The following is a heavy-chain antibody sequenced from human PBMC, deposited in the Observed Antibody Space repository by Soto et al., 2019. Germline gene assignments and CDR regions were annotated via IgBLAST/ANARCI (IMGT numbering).Heavy chain of an antibody. V-gene: IGHV3-23*01. CDR1: GFSFSNYA. Sequence: GGSLRLSCAASGFSFSNYAMSWVRLVPGKGLEWVSVISGSGGSTDYADSVKGRFTISRDNSKNTLYLQMNSLRAEDTAVYYCARVASYYDYIWGSDSRAFDIWGQGTMVTVSS. D-gene: IGHD3-16*01. CDR3: ARVASYYDYIWGSDSRAFDI. CDR2: ISGSGGST. J-gene: IGHJ3*02.